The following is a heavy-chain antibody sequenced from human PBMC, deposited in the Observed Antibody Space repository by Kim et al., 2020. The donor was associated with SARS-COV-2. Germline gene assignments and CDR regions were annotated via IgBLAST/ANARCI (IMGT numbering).Heavy chain of an antibody. CDR2: IYRNGDT. V-gene: IGHV4-4*07. D-gene: IGHD1-1*01. CDR1: GDSLTNKYY. CDR3: VATVLQTWMGLNGNYNWFDP. J-gene: IGHJ5*02. Sequence: SETLSLTCTVSGDSLTNKYYWTWIRQPAGKGLEWIGRIYRNGDTDYNPSLKGRVVMSLDTSKNYFSLKLKYVTAADTAVYYCVATVLQTWMGLNGNYNWFDPWGQGTLVTVSS.